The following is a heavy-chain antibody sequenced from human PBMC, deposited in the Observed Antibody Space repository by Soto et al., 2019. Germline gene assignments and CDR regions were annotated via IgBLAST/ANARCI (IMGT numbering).Heavy chain of an antibody. CDR3: ARDEMRALDYYDSSGYFPTFDY. D-gene: IGHD3-22*01. V-gene: IGHV1-69*13. CDR2: IIPIFGTA. CDR1: GGTFSSYA. J-gene: IGHJ4*02. Sequence: ASVKVSCKASGGTFSSYAISWVRQAPGQGLEWMGGIIPIFGTANYAQKFQGRVTITADESTSTAYMELSSLRSEDTAVYYCARDEMRALDYYDSSGYFPTFDYWGQGTLVTVSS.